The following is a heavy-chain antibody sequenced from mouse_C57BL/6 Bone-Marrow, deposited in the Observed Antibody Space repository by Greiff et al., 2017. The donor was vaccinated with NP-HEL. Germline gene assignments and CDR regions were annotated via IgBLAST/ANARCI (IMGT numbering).Heavy chain of an antibody. J-gene: IGHJ2*01. CDR1: GFSFTTYA. Sequence: GGGLVQPKGSLTLSCAASGFSFTTYAMNWVRQAPGKGLEWVARIRSKSNNYATYYADSVKDRFTISRDDSESMLYLQMNNLKTEDTAMYYCVGGFDYWGQGTTLTVSS. V-gene: IGHV10-1*01. CDR3: VGGFDY. CDR2: IRSKSNNYAT.